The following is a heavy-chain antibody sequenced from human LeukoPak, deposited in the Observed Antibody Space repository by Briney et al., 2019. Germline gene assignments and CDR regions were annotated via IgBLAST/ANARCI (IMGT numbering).Heavy chain of an antibody. D-gene: IGHD6-19*01. CDR1: GFTFSSYW. V-gene: IGHV3-74*01. J-gene: IGHJ4*02. CDR2: INSDGSST. Sequence: GGSLRLSCAASGFTFSSYWMHWVRQAPGKGLVWVSRINSDGSSTSYADSVKGRFTISRENAKNTLYLQMNSLRAEDTAVYYCARGGYSSGWYLYDYWGQGTLVTVSS. CDR3: ARGGYSSGWYLYDY.